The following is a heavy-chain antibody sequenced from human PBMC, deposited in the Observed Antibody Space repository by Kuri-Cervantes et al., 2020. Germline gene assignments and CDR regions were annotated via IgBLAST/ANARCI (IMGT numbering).Heavy chain of an antibody. CDR1: GYTFTSYG. CDR2: ISAYNGNT. CDR3: ARDGPHYYDSSGYYFD. D-gene: IGHD3-22*01. V-gene: IGHV1-18*01. Sequence: ASVKVSCKASGYTFTSYGISWVRQAPGQGLEWMGWISAYNGNTNYAQKLQGRVTMTTDTSTSTAYMELRSLRSDDTAVYYCARDGPHYYDSSGYYFDWGQGTLVTVSS. J-gene: IGHJ4*01.